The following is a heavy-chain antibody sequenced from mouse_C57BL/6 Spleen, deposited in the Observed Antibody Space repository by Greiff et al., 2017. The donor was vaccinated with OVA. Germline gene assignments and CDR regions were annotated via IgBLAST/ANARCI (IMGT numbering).Heavy chain of an antibody. CDR3: ARGSSYLYFDV. CDR1: GYTFTDYY. Sequence: EVQLQQSGPELVKPGASVKISCKASGYTFTDYYMNWVKQSHGKSLEWIGDINPNNGGTSYNQKFKGKATLTVDKSSSTAYMELRSLTSEYSAVYYCARGSSYLYFDVWGTGTTVTVSS. D-gene: IGHD1-1*01. V-gene: IGHV1-26*01. J-gene: IGHJ1*03. CDR2: INPNNGGT.